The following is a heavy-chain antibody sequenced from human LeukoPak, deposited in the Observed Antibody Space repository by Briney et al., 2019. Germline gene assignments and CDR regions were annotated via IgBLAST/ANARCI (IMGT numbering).Heavy chain of an antibody. CDR3: ARAYYDSLGAFDI. D-gene: IGHD3-22*01. CDR1: GGSISSGDYY. CDR2: SYYSGST. V-gene: IGHV4-30-4*01. Sequence: PSQTLSLTCTVSGGSISSGDYYWSWIRQPPGKGLEWIGYSYYSGSTYYNPSLKSRVTTSVDTSKNQFSLKLSSVPAADTAVYYCARAYYDSLGAFDIWGQGTMVTVSS. J-gene: IGHJ3*02.